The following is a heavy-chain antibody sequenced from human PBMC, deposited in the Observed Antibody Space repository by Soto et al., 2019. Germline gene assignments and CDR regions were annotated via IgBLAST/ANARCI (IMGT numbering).Heavy chain of an antibody. Sequence: QVQLVQSGAEVKKPGASVKVSCKASGYTFTSYDINWVQQATGQGLEWMGWMNPNSGNTGYAQKFQGRVTMTRNTSIRTAYMELSSLRSEDTAVYYCASPGLAVAGTGLSYWGQGTLVTVSS. CDR1: GYTFTSYD. J-gene: IGHJ4*02. V-gene: IGHV1-8*01. D-gene: IGHD6-19*01. CDR3: ASPGLAVAGTGLSY. CDR2: MNPNSGNT.